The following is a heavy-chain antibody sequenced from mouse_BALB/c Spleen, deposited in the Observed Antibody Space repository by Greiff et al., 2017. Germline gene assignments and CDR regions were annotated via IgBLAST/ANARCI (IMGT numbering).Heavy chain of an antibody. D-gene: IGHD2-4*01. CDR1: GFTFSSFG. J-gene: IGHJ3*01. V-gene: IGHV5-17*02. Sequence: EVNLVESGGGLVQPGGSRKLSCAASGFTFSSFGMHWVRQAPEKGLEWVAYISSGSSTIYYADTVKGRFTISRDNPKNTLFLQMTSLRSEDTAMYYCARGDDYGRDGFAYWGQGTLVTVSA. CDR3: ARGDDYGRDGFAY. CDR2: ISSGSSTI.